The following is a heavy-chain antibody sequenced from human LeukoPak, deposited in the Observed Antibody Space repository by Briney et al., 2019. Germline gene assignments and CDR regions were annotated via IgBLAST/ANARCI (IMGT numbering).Heavy chain of an antibody. CDR1: GGTFSSYA. Sequence: GASVKVSCKASGGTFSSYAIIWVRQAPGQGLEWMGRIIPILGIANYAQKFQGRVTITADKSTSTAYMELSSLRSEDTAVYYCARDGGGYYYGGGSAFDIWGQGTMVTVSS. V-gene: IGHV1-69*04. CDR3: ARDGGGYYYGGGSAFDI. CDR2: IIPILGIA. J-gene: IGHJ3*02. D-gene: IGHD3-10*01.